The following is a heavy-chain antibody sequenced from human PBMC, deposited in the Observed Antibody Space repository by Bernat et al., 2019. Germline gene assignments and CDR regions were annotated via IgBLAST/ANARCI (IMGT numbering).Heavy chain of an antibody. Sequence: QVHLVESGGGVVQPGGSLRLSCAASGFTFNSYGIHWVREAPGKGLEWVAFIRNDGSDKYYADSVKGRFTISRDNSKNTVYLQMNSLRAEDTAVYYCARDSDNSIDYWGQGTLVTVSS. V-gene: IGHV3-30*02. J-gene: IGHJ4*02. CDR3: ARDSDNSIDY. CDR1: GFTFNSYG. D-gene: IGHD2/OR15-2a*01. CDR2: IRNDGSDK.